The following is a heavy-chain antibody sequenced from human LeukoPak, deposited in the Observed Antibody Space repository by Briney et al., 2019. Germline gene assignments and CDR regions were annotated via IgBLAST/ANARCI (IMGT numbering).Heavy chain of an antibody. D-gene: IGHD3-22*01. CDR3: ATYSSLNRREFQY. CDR1: GFTFRTFN. J-gene: IGHJ1*01. CDR2: ISSSGSTI. Sequence: GGSLRLSCTASGFTFRTFNMHWVRQAPGEGREWGSYISSSGSTIYYADSVKGRFTTSRDNAKNSLYLQMNSLRAEDTAVYYCATYSSLNRREFQYWGQGTLLTVSS. V-gene: IGHV3-48*01.